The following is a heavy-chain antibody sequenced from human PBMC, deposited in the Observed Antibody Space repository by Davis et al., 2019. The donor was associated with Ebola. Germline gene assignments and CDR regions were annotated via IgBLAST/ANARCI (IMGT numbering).Heavy chain of an antibody. Sequence: GESLKTSCTAPGFTFSRYLMHWLRHAPGKGLVWVPRITADGSSSSYADSVKGRFTISRDNAKNTLYLQMNSLRAEDTAVYFCGKNYYGMDVWGQGTTVTVSS. CDR2: ITADGSSS. J-gene: IGHJ6*02. D-gene: IGHD3-10*01. CDR3: GKNYYGMDV. CDR1: GFTFSRYL. V-gene: IGHV3-74*01.